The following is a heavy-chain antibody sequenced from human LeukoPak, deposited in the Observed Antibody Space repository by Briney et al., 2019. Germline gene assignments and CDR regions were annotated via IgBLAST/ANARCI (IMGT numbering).Heavy chain of an antibody. CDR1: GFTFSSYW. CDR3: ARELMVYASAFFDY. D-gene: IGHD2-8*01. J-gene: IGHJ4*02. V-gene: IGHV3-7*01. CDR2: IKQDGSEK. Sequence: PEGSLRLSCAASGFTFSSYWMSWVRQAPGKGLEWVANIKQDGSEKYYVDSVKGRFTISRDNAKNSLYLQMNSLRAEDTAVYYCARELMVYASAFFDYWGQGTLVTVSS.